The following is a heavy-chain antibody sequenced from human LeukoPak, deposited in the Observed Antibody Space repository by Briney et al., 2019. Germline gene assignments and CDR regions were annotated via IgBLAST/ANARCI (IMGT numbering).Heavy chain of an antibody. CDR3: ARPSAYYYGSYFYYYMDV. CDR1: GFSFSSYW. Sequence: GGSLRLSCEGSGFSFSSYWMTWVRQLPGKGPEWVANIRQDESERYFADSVKGRFTISRDNAKKSVYLHMSSLRAEDTALYYCARPSAYYYGSYFYYYMDVWGKGTTVTVSS. CDR2: IRQDESER. J-gene: IGHJ6*03. D-gene: IGHD3-10*01. V-gene: IGHV3-7*01.